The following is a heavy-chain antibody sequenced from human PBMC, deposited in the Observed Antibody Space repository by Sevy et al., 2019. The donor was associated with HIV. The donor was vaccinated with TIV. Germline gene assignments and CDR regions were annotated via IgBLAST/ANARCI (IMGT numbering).Heavy chain of an antibody. CDR3: AKDFTGYNGMDV. J-gene: IGHJ6*02. D-gene: IGHD1-1*01. Sequence: GGSLRLSCVVSGIIFTTSGMHWVRQAPGKGLEWVAVISYHGRDKFYADSVKGRATISRDNSKNILYLEMNSLRTEDTGVYYCAKDFTGYNGMDVWGQGTMVTVSS. V-gene: IGHV3-30*18. CDR1: GIIFTTSG. CDR2: ISYHGRDK.